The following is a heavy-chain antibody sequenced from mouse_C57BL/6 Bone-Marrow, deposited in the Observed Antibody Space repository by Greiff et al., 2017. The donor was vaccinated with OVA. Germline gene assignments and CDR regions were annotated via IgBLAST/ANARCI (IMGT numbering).Heavy chain of an antibody. CDR2: ISYDGSN. CDR3: ARDLRYFDV. CDR1: GYSITSGYY. V-gene: IGHV3-6*01. J-gene: IGHJ1*03. Sequence: EVQLQQSGPGLVKPSQSLSLTCSVTGYSITSGYYWNWIRQFPGNKLEWMGYISYDGSNNYNPSLKNRISITRDTSKNQFFLKLNSVTTEDTATYYCARDLRYFDVWGTGTTVTVSS.